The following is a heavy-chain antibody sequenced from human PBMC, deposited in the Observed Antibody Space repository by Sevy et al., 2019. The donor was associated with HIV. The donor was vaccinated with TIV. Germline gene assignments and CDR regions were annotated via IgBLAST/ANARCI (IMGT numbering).Heavy chain of an antibody. CDR3: VKGVTSITMVRGVIRY. CDR2: ISSNGGST. D-gene: IGHD3-10*01. CDR1: GFTFSSYA. J-gene: IGHJ4*02. V-gene: IGHV3-64D*06. Sequence: GGSLRLSCSASGFTFSSYAMHWVRQAPGKGLEYVSAISSNGGSTYYADSVKGRFTISRDNSKSTLYLQMSSLRAEDTAVYYCVKGVTSITMVRGVIRYWGQGTLVTVSS.